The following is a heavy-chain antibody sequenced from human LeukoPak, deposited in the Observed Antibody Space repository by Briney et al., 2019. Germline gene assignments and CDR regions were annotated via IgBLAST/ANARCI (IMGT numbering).Heavy chain of an antibody. J-gene: IGHJ4*02. CDR3: ARDSLASLHREATVTRWGYLDY. CDR1: GFTFSSYG. Sequence: GGSLRLSCAASGFTFSSYGMTWVRQAPGKGLEWVAVIRYDGSNKYYADSVKGRFTISRDNSKNTLYLQMNSLRAEDTAVYYCARDSLASLHREATVTRWGYLDYWGQGTLVTVSS. V-gene: IGHV3-30*02. CDR2: IRYDGSNK. D-gene: IGHD4-11*01.